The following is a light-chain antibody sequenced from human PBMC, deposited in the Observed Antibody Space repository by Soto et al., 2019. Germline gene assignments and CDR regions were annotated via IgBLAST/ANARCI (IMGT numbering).Light chain of an antibody. CDR1: SSDVGDYNS. J-gene: IGLJ1*01. Sequence: QAVLTQPDSVSGSLGQSITISCTGTSSDVGDYNSVSWYQQHPGKAPKLIIFEVFNRPSGASTRFSGSKSGNTASLTISGLQADDEADYYCSSYTDSSTYVFGTGTKV. CDR3: SSYTDSSTYV. V-gene: IGLV2-14*01. CDR2: EVF.